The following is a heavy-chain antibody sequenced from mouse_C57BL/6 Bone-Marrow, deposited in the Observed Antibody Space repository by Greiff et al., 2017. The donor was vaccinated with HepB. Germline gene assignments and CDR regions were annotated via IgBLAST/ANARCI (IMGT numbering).Heavy chain of an antibody. CDR1: GYTFTSYW. Sequence: VQLQQPGAELVKPGASVKMSCEASGYTFTSYWITWVKQRPGQGLEWIGDIYPGSGSTNYNEKFKSKATLTVDTSSSTAYMQFSSLTSEDSAVYYCARVYDYDRVDYWGQGTTLTVSS. V-gene: IGHV1-55*01. CDR2: IYPGSGST. CDR3: ARVYDYDRVDY. D-gene: IGHD2-4*01. J-gene: IGHJ2*01.